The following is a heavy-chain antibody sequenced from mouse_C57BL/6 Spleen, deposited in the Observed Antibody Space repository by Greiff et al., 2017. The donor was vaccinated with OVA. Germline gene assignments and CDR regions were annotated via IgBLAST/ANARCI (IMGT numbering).Heavy chain of an antibody. J-gene: IGHJ4*01. CDR1: GYSITSGYY. V-gene: IGHV3-6*01. Sequence: VQLKESGPGLVKPSQSLSLTCSVTGYSITSGYYWNWIRQFPGNKLEWMGYISYDGSNNYNPSLKNRISITRDTSKNQFFLKLNSVTTEDTATYYCAYYGNFLMDYWGQGTSVTVSS. CDR2: ISYDGSN. D-gene: IGHD2-1*01. CDR3: AYYGNFLMDY.